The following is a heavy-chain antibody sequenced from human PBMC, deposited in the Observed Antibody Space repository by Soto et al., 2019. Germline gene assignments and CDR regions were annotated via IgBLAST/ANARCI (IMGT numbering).Heavy chain of an antibody. Sequence: GESLKIFCKGSGYSFTSYWISWVRQMPGKGLEWMGRIDPSDSYTNYSPSFQGHVTISADKSISTAYLQWSSLKASDTAMYYCARHSGTGTPTHYYYYYGMDVWGQGTTVTVSS. CDR2: IDPSDSYT. CDR3: ARHSGTGTPTHYYYYYGMDV. V-gene: IGHV5-10-1*01. D-gene: IGHD1-1*01. J-gene: IGHJ6*02. CDR1: GYSFTSYW.